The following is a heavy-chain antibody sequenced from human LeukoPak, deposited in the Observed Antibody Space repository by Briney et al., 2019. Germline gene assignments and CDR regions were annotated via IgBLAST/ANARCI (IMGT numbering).Heavy chain of an antibody. CDR1: GFTFSNYW. J-gene: IGHJ4*02. CDR2: IKLDGSEK. CDR3: ARSKGGFDS. V-gene: IGHV3-7*01. Sequence: GGSLRLSCAASGFTFSNYWMSWVRQAPGKGLEWVDNIKLDGSEKYYVDSVKGRYTISRDNARESLYLQMNSLRAEDTAVYYCARSKGGFDSWGQGTLVTVSS.